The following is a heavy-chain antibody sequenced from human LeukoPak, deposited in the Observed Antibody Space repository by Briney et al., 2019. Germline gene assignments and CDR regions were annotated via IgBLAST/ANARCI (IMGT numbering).Heavy chain of an antibody. D-gene: IGHD2-15*01. V-gene: IGHV3-9*01. Sequence: GRSLRLSCAASGFTFDDYAMHWVRQAPGKGLEWVSGISWNSGSIGYADSVKGRFTISRDNAKNSLYLQMNSLRAEDTALYYCAKDIAPRRRDRPSYYYYGMDVWGQGTTVTVSS. J-gene: IGHJ6*02. CDR2: ISWNSGSI. CDR3: AKDIAPRRRDRPSYYYYGMDV. CDR1: GFTFDDYA.